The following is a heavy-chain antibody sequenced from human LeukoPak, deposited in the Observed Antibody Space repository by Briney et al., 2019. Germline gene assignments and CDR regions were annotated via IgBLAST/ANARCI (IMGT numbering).Heavy chain of an antibody. Sequence: GGSLRLSCAASGFTFSSYAMSWVRPPPGKGLEWVSAISGSGGSTYYADYVKGRFTISTDNSKNTLYLQMNSLRAEDTAVYYCAKGLSAIDYWGQGTLVTVSS. CDR1: GFTFSSYA. CDR3: AKGLSAIDY. J-gene: IGHJ4*02. CDR2: ISGSGGST. D-gene: IGHD3-16*01. V-gene: IGHV3-23*01.